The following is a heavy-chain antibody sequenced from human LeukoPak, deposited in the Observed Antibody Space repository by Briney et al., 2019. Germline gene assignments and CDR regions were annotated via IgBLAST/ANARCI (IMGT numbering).Heavy chain of an antibody. CDR3: VRNSEEYVRGSYRYADAFDI. J-gene: IGHJ3*02. Sequence: AGSLRLSCVASGFTLRSHWMHWVRQAPGKGLMWVSRINSDGSSTDYADSVKGLFSISRDNAKNTLFLQMSSLRGEDTAVYYCVRNSEEYVRGSYRYADAFDIWGQGTMVTVTS. D-gene: IGHD3-16*02. V-gene: IGHV3-74*01. CDR2: INSDGSST. CDR1: GFTLRSHW.